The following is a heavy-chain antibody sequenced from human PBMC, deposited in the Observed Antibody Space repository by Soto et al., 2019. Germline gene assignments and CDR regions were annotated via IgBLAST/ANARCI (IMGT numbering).Heavy chain of an antibody. CDR3: TRDTGSRTYYYYMDV. J-gene: IGHJ6*03. V-gene: IGHV3-49*03. CDR2: IRSKAYGGTT. Sequence: GGSLRLSCTASGFTFGDYAMSWFRQAPGKGLEWVGFIRSKAYGGTTEYAASVKGRFTISRDDSKSIAYLQMNSLKTEDTAVYYCTRDTGSRTYYYYMDVWGKGTTVTVSS. CDR1: GFTFGDYA.